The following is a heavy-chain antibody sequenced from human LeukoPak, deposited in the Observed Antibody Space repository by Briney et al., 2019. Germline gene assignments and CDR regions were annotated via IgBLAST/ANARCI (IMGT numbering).Heavy chain of an antibody. CDR3: ARDGGVVVTVYYFDY. CDR2: ISYDGSNK. D-gene: IGHD2-21*02. V-gene: IGHV3-30-3*01. J-gene: IGHJ4*02. CDR1: GFTFSSYA. Sequence: GGSLRLSCAASGFTFSSYAMHWVRQAPGKGLEWVAVISYDGSNKYYADSVKGRFTISRDNSKNTLYLQMNSLRAEDTAVYYCARDGGVVVTVYYFDYWGQGTLVTVSS.